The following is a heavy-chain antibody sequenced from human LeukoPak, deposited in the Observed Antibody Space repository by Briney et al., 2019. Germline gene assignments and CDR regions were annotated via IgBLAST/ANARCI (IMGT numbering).Heavy chain of an antibody. CDR1: GFSISSYW. CDR2: INSDGSST. D-gene: IGHD3-22*01. J-gene: IGHJ5*02. CDR3: ARSGFFTYYYDISGYHWFDP. Sequence: GGSLRLSCAASGFSISSYWMHWVRQAPGKGLVWVSGINSDGSSTIYADSVKGRVTISRDNAKNTLHLQINSLRAEDTAVYYCARSGFFTYYYDISGYHWFDPWGQGTLVTVSS. V-gene: IGHV3-74*01.